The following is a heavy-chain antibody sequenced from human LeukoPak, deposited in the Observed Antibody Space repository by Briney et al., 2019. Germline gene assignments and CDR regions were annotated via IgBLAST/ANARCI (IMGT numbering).Heavy chain of an antibody. D-gene: IGHD3-22*01. V-gene: IGHV3-21*04. J-gene: IGHJ3*02. CDR3: ARASYYNDATGLGAVDI. CDR2: IGTSSNNI. CDR1: GLTFSRYN. Sequence: GGSLRLSCAASGLTFSRYNMNWVRQAPGKGLEWVSSIGTSSNNIYYTDSVKGRFTISRDDAKNSLFLQMNSLRTEDTALYYCARASYYNDATGLGAVDIWGQGTMVTVSS.